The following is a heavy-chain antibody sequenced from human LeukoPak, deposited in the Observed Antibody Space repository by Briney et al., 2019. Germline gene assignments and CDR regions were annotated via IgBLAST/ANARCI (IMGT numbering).Heavy chain of an antibody. J-gene: IGHJ4*02. D-gene: IGHD4-23*01. CDR3: ARLDYGGNPGGLDY. V-gene: IGHV4-39*07. Sequence: PSETLSLTCTVSGGSISNSKYYWGWLRQPPGKGLEWIASIAYSGHTYYNPSLKSRVTISLDTSRDQFSLKLNSVTAADTAVYYCARLDYGGNPGGLDYWGQGTLVTVSS. CDR2: IAYSGHT. CDR1: GGSISNSKYY.